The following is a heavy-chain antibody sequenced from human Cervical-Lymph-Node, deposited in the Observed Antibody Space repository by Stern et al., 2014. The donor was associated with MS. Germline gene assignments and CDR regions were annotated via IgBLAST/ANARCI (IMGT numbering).Heavy chain of an antibody. J-gene: IGHJ4*02. D-gene: IGHD1-14*01. V-gene: IGHV3-11*01. CDR2: IDPRGADI. CDR1: GFTFSDYY. CDR3: TRDPRTLDY. Sequence: VQLVESGGDLLKPGGSLRLSCAGSGFTFSDYYMTWIRQAPGKGLEWVSYIDPRGADIMYADSVKGRFTISRDNAKNSLFLQMNSLRAEDTAIYYCTRDPRTLDYCGQGTLVTVSS.